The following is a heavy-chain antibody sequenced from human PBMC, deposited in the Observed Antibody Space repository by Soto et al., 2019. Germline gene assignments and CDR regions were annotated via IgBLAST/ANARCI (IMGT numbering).Heavy chain of an antibody. J-gene: IGHJ4*02. CDR3: GRDFNGLTPAGWLDLYY. CDR1: GYSFTTYF. D-gene: IGHD2-2*01. V-gene: IGHV1-46*01. Sequence: QVQLVQSGAEVKKPGASVKVSCKASGYSFTTYFMHWVRQAPGQGLEWMGIINPSGGSTHDAQKFQDRVTMTRDTSTSTVYMDLSSLGSEDTAVYYCGRDFNGLTPAGWLDLYYWGQGTLVTVSS. CDR2: INPSGGST.